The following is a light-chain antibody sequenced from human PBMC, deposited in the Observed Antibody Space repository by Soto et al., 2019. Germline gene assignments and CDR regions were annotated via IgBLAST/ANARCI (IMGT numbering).Light chain of an antibody. J-gene: IGKJ1*01. CDR1: QCVGSW. CDR2: DAS. CDR3: LQRQSWPRT. Sequence: IVLTQSPATLSSPPVQTATLSCRASQCVGSWLAWYQHKPGQAPRLLIYDASNRATGIPARFSGSGSGTDFTLTINSLAPEDFAIYYCLQRQSWPRTFGQGTKVDIK. V-gene: IGKV3-11*01.